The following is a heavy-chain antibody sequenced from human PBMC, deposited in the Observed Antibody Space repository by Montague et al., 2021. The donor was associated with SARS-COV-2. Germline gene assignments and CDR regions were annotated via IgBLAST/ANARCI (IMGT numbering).Heavy chain of an antibody. J-gene: IGHJ4*01. V-gene: IGHV4-39*01. Sequence: ETLSLTCTVSRGSLRLTSYHWGWIRRPPGKGLEWIGSIYHTGSTYYDPSLESRVTMSVDNSKNQFSLMLTSVTAADTAVYYCTNFYSGSYNYWGHGSLVTVSS. CDR1: RGSLRLTSYH. D-gene: IGHD1-26*01. CDR2: IYHTGST. CDR3: TNFYSGSYNY.